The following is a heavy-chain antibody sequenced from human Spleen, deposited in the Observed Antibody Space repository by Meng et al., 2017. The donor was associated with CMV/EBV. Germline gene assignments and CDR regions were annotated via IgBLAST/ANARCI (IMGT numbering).Heavy chain of an antibody. Sequence: SETLSLTCTVYGGSFRTYYWSWIRQPPGKGLEWIGEVNHSGSTNYNPSLKSRVTTSIDTSNNQFSLKLSSVTAADTAVYYCARGRGYDFWSGYPFLAYWGQGTLVTVSS. CDR1: GGSFRTYY. CDR2: VNHSGST. D-gene: IGHD3-3*01. CDR3: ARGRGYDFWSGYPFLAY. V-gene: IGHV4-34*01. J-gene: IGHJ4*02.